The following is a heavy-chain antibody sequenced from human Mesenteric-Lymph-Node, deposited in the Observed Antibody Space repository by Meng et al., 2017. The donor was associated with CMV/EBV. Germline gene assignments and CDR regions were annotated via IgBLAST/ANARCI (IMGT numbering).Heavy chain of an antibody. CDR2: ISSTSTYM. CDR3: ARELTGLQDELNVFYDSGGYYGGGMDV. V-gene: IGHV3-21*01. D-gene: IGHD3-22*01. CDR1: GFTLSSYS. Sequence: GGSLRLSCAASGFTLSSYSMNWVRQAPGKGLEWLSSISSTSTYMFYADAVKGRFTISRDNAKNSLFLQMNSLRAEDTSVYYCARELTGLQDELNVFYDSGGYYGGGMDVWGQGTTVTVSS. J-gene: IGHJ6*02.